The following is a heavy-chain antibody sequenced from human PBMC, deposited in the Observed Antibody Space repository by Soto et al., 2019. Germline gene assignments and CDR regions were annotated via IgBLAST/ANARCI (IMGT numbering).Heavy chain of an antibody. CDR3: ARQCITIFGVVTTYYFDY. Sequence: QVQLQQWGAGLLKPSETLSLTCAVYGGSFSGYYWSWIRQPPGKGLEWIGEINHSGSTNYNPSLRSRVTISVDTSKHQFSLKLSSVTAADTAVYYCARQCITIFGVVTTYYFDYWGQGTLVTVSS. J-gene: IGHJ4*02. V-gene: IGHV4-34*01. CDR1: GGSFSGYY. CDR2: INHSGST. D-gene: IGHD3-3*01.